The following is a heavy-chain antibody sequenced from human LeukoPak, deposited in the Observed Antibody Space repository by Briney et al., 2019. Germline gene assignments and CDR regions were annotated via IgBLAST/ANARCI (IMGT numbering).Heavy chain of an antibody. Sequence: PSETLSLTCTISADSINIYYWTWIRQPAGKGLEWIGRVYPSGNTNYNPSLKSRVTMSVDTSKNQFSLRLTSVTAADTAVYYCARNPTLARFDPWGQGTLVTVSP. J-gene: IGHJ5*02. V-gene: IGHV4-4*07. CDR2: VYPSGNT. CDR1: ADSINIYY. CDR3: ARNPTLARFDP.